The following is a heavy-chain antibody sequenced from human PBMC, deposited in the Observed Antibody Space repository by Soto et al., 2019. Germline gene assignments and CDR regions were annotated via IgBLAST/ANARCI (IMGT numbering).Heavy chain of an antibody. J-gene: IGHJ6*02. CDR2: IYSSGST. CDR1: GGSISSGDYY. D-gene: IGHD3-22*01. V-gene: IGHV4-30-4*01. CDR3: ARAHRPYHSSCYYTYYYYYYGLEI. Sequence: SETLSLTCTVSGGSISSGDYYWRWIRQPPGKGLEWIGYIYSSGSTYYNPSLKSRVTISVDTYKNQFSLKLSSVTAADTAVYYCARAHRPYHSSCYYTYYYYYYGLEIWAQGTPLTVSS.